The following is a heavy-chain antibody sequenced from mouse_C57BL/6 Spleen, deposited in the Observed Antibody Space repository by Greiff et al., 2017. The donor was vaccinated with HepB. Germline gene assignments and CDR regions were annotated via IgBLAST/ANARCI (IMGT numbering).Heavy chain of an antibody. J-gene: IGHJ2*01. CDR1: GFTFSSYG. V-gene: IGHV5-6*01. Sequence: VQLKESGGDLVKPGGSLKLSCAASGFTFSSYGMSWVRQTPDKRLEWVATISSGGSYTYYPDSVKGRFTISRDNAKNTLYLQMSSLKSEDTAMYYCARKRNVYYFDYWGQGTTLTVSS. CDR3: ARKRNVYYFDY. CDR2: ISSGGSYT.